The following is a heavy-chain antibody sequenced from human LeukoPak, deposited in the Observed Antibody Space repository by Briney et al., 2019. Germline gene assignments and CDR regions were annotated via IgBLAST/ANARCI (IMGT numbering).Heavy chain of an antibody. J-gene: IGHJ4*02. D-gene: IGHD3-22*01. V-gene: IGHV1-18*01. Sequence: WASVKVSCKASGYTFTSYGISWVRQAPGQGLEWMGWISAYNGNTNYAQKLQGRVTMTTDTSTSTAYMELRSLRSDDTAVYYCAGGKIRGYYNSSVYLAYWGQGPLVTVPS. CDR3: AGGKIRGYYNSSVYLAY. CDR2: ISAYNGNT. CDR1: GYTFTSYG.